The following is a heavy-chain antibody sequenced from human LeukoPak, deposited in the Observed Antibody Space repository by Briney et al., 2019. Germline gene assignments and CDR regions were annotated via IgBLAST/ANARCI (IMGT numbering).Heavy chain of an antibody. J-gene: IGHJ3*02. D-gene: IGHD2-8*01. CDR3: ARNGPSADDAFDI. CDR2: MNPNSGNT. Sequence: ASVKVSCKASGYTFTSYDTNWVRQATGQGLEWMGWMNPNSGNTGYAQKFQGRVTMTRNTSISTAYMELSSLRSEDTAVYYCARNGPSADDAFDIWGQGTMVTVSS. V-gene: IGHV1-8*01. CDR1: GYTFTSYD.